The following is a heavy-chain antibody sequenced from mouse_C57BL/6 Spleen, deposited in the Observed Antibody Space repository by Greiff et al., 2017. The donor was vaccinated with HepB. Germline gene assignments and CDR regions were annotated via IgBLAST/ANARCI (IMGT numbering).Heavy chain of an antibody. J-gene: IGHJ1*03. D-gene: IGHD1-1*01. Sequence: EVQRVESGGGLVQPGESLKLSCESNEYEFPSHDMSWVRKTPEKRLELVAAINSDGGSTYYPDTMERRVIISRDNTKKTLYLQMSRLRSEDTALYYCARRWGYYYGTRYWYFDVWGTGATVTVSS. V-gene: IGHV5-2*01. CDR2: INSDGGST. CDR3: ARRWGYYYGTRYWYFDV. CDR1: EYEFPSHD.